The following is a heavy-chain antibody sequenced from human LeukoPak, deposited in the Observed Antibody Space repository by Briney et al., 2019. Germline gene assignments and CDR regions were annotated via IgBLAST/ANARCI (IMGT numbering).Heavy chain of an antibody. D-gene: IGHD1-26*01. V-gene: IGHV3-30*02. J-gene: IGHJ3*02. CDR2: IQYDGSNK. CDR1: GFSFSSYG. Sequence: GGSLRLSCAASGFSFSSYGMHWVRQAPGKGLEWVAFIQYDGSNKYYADPVKGRFTISRDNSKNTLYLQMNSLRAEDTAVYYCARDRGLHAFDIWGQGTMVTVSS. CDR3: ARDRGLHAFDI.